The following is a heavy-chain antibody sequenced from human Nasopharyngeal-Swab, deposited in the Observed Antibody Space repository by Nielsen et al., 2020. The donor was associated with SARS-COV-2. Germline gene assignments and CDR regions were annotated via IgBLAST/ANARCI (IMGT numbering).Heavy chain of an antibody. D-gene: IGHD3-3*01. V-gene: IGHV3-30*18. CDR3: AKDGSPYYDFWSGYFIYPKYYFDY. J-gene: IGHJ4*02. CDR2: ISYDGSNK. Sequence: WIRQPPGKGLEWVAVISYDGSNKYYADSVKGRFTISRDNSKNMLYLQMNSLRAEDTAVYYCAKDGSPYYDFWSGYFIYPKYYFDYWGQGTLVTVSS.